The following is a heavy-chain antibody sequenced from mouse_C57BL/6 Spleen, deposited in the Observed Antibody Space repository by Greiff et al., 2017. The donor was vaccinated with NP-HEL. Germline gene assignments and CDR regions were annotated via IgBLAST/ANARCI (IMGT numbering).Heavy chain of an antibody. Sequence: EVQVVESGEGLVKPGGSLKLSCAASGFTFSSYAMSWVRQTPEKRLEWVAYISSGGDYIYYADTVKGRFTISRDNARNTLYLQMSSLKSEDTAMYYCTREPFYYGYDGAWFAYWGQGTLATVSA. CDR2: ISSGGDYI. J-gene: IGHJ3*01. CDR1: GFTFSSYA. D-gene: IGHD2-2*01. CDR3: TREPFYYGYDGAWFAY. V-gene: IGHV5-9-1*02.